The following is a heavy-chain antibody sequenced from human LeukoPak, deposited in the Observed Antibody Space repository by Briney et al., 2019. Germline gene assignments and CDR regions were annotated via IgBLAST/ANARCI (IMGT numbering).Heavy chain of an antibody. D-gene: IGHD1-14*01. CDR2: IKQDGSEK. CDR1: GFTFSSYW. CDR3: ARAVRIRSGMAEDYFDY. V-gene: IGHV3-7*01. Sequence: GGSLRLSCAASGFTFSSYWMSWVRQAPGKGLEWVANIKQDGSEKYYVDSVKGRFTISRDNDRNSLYLQMNSLRAEDTAVYYCARAVRIRSGMAEDYFDYWGQGTLVTVSS. J-gene: IGHJ4*02.